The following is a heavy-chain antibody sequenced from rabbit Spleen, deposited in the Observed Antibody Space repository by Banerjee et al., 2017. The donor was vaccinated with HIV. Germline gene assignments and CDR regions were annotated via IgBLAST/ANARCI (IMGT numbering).Heavy chain of an antibody. J-gene: IGHJ6*01. D-gene: IGHD2-1*01. CDR1: GVSLNDKDV. V-gene: IGHV1S45*01. CDR2: IYGGSGSST. CDR3: ARGSAAMTMVITGYYLSL. Sequence: EQLEESGGGLVKPEGSLTLTCKASGVSLNDKDVMCWVRQAPGKGLEWIGCIYGGSGSSTAYANWAKGRFTISKTSSTTVPLQMTILTAPDTAAYFCARGSAAMTMVITGYYLSLWGPGTLVTVS.